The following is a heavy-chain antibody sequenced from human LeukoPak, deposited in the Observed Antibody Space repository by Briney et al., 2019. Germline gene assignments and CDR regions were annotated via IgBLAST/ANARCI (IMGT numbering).Heavy chain of an antibody. CDR1: GFTFSYYG. CDR3: AREPKTYYYDSSGYYALDY. D-gene: IGHD3-22*01. J-gene: IGHJ4*02. CDR2: ISSSSSYI. Sequence: GGSLRLSCAASGFTFSYYGLNWVRQAPGKGLEWVSSISSSSSYIYYADSVKGRFTISRDNAKNSLYLQMNSLRAEDTAVYYCAREPKTYYYDSSGYYALDYWGQGTLVTVSS. V-gene: IGHV3-21*01.